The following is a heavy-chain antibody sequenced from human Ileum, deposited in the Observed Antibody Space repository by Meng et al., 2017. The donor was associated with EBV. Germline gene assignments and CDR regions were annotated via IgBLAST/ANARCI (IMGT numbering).Heavy chain of an antibody. V-gene: IGHV6-1*01. Sequence: LHLQESGPGSCPPPPSLSLSCVISGDSVSSDKTAWNWIRQSPSRGLEWLGRTYRRSRWYYDYALSVKSRINISPDTSKNQVSLQLNSVTDEDTGIYYCATSRIAKFDRWGQGTLVTVSS. CDR3: ATSRIAKFDR. J-gene: IGHJ5*02. CDR2: TYRRSRWYY. CDR1: GDSVSSDKTA.